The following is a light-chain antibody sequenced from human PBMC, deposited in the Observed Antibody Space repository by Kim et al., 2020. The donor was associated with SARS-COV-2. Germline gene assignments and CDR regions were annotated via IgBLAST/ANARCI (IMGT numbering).Light chain of an antibody. CDR3: TSYTTSGTVV. CDR2: DVS. J-gene: IGLJ2*01. Sequence: QSALTQPASVSGSPGQSITISCTGTSSDVGGYGYVSWYQQHPGKAPKLMIYDVSQRPSGVSTRFSGSKSGNTASLTISGLQAEDEADYYCTSYTTSGTVVFGGGTQLTVL. CDR1: SSDVGGYGY. V-gene: IGLV2-14*01.